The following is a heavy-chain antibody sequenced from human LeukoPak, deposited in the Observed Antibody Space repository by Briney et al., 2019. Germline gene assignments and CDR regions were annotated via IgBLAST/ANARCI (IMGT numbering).Heavy chain of an antibody. J-gene: IGHJ6*02. Sequence: SETLSLTCTVSGGSISSYYWSWIRQPPGKGLEWIGYIYHSGSTNYNPSLKSRVTISVDTSKNQLSLKLSSVTAADTAVYYCARDIPPSYYGSGKSYYYYGMDVWGQGTTVTVSS. D-gene: IGHD3-10*01. CDR2: IYHSGST. CDR3: ARDIPPSYYGSGKSYYYYGMDV. V-gene: IGHV4-59*01. CDR1: GGSISSYY.